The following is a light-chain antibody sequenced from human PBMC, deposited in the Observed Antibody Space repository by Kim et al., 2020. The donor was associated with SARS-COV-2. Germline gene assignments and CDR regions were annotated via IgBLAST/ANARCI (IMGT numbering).Light chain of an antibody. J-gene: IGLJ3*02. V-gene: IGLV4-69*01. CDR2: VTSDGSH. CDR3: QTWGTGIHRV. CDR1: SGHSNYA. Sequence: VKLTCTLSSGHSNYAIAWHHQQPGKGPRYLLKVTSDGSHTKGDGIPDRFSGSSSGAERYLTISSLQSEDEADYYCQTWGTGIHRVFGGGTKLTVL.